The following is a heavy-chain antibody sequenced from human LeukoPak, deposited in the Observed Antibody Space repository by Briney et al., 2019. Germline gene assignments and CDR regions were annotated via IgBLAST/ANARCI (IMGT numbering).Heavy chain of an antibody. CDR3: AREDSIAGLDY. CDR2: ISSSGSTI. CDR1: GFTFSDYY. D-gene: IGHD4-11*01. J-gene: IGHJ4*02. Sequence: GGSLRLSCAASGFTFSDYYMSWIRQAPGKGLEWVSYISSSGSTIYYADSVKGRCTISRDNAKNSLYLQMNRLRAEDTAVYYCAREDSIAGLDYWGQGTLVTVSS. V-gene: IGHV3-11*01.